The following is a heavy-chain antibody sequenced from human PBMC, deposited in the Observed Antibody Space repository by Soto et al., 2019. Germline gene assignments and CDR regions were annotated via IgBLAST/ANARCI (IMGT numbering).Heavy chain of an antibody. V-gene: IGHV4-59*01. J-gene: IGHJ6*03. CDR3: ARGRPQKGGYCSSTSCYSYYYYYMDG. CDR1: GGSISSYY. D-gene: IGHD2-2*01. Sequence: SETLSLTCTVSGGSISSYYWSWIRQPPGKGLEWIGYIYYSGSTNYNPSLKSRVTISVDTSKNQFSLKLSSVTAADTAVYYCARGRPQKGGYCSSTSCYSYYYYYMDGWGKGTTVTVSS. CDR2: IYYSGST.